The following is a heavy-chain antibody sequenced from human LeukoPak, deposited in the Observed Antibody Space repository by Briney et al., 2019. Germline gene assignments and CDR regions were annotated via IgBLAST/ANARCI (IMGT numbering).Heavy chain of an antibody. Sequence: GGSLRLSCTASGFTFSYSWMSWVRQAPGKGLEWVANIKQDGSEKNYSDSLKDRFTISRDNAKNPLYLEMNSLRDQYTAVYYCARTSGLDVWGQGTTVTVSS. J-gene: IGHJ6*02. D-gene: IGHD7-27*01. V-gene: IGHV3-7*01. CDR3: ARTSGLDV. CDR2: IKQDGSEK. CDR1: GFTFSYSW.